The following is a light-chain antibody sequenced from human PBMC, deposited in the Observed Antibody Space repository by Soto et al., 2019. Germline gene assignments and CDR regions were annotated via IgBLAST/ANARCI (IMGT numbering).Light chain of an antibody. J-gene: IGKJ1*01. CDR2: GAS. CDR3: QQYGSSPLT. Sequence: EIVLTQSPGTLSLSPGERATLSCRASQCVSTNYLAWYQRKPGQAPRLLIYGASSRATGIPDRFSGSGSGTDFTLTITRLEPEDFAVYYCQQYGSSPLTFGQGTKVEIK. CDR1: QCVSTNY. V-gene: IGKV3-20*01.